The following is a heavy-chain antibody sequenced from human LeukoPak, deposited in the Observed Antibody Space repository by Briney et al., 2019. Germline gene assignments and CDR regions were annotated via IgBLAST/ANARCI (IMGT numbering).Heavy chain of an antibody. CDR2: ITSDASST. Sequence: PGGSLRLFCAASGFTFSNYWMHWVRRAPGKGLVWVSRITSDASSTSYADSVKGRFTISRDNAKNTLYLRMNSLRAEDTAVYYCAREFEGQEAGAYGSGSYDVSDIWGQGTMVTVSS. CDR1: GFTFSNYW. V-gene: IGHV3-74*01. CDR3: AREFEGQEAGAYGSGSYDVSDI. D-gene: IGHD3-10*01. J-gene: IGHJ3*02.